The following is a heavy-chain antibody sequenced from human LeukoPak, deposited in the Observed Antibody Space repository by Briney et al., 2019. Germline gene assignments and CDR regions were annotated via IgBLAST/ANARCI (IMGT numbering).Heavy chain of an antibody. CDR2: IYYSGNT. J-gene: IGHJ4*02. V-gene: IGHV4-59*01. D-gene: IGHD2-8*01. CDR3: ARDLGKSLPAVMAWAY. CDR1: GGSISSDY. Sequence: SETLSLTCTVSGGSISSDYWNWIRQPPGKGLEWVWYIYYSGNTNYNPSPKSRVTISVDTSKNQFSLTLSSVTAADTAVYYCARDLGKSLPAVMAWAYWGQGTLGTVSS.